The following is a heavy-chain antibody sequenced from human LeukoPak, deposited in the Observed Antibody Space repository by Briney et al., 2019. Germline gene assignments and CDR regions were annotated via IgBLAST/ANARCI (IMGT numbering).Heavy chain of an antibody. CDR2: IYYSGST. J-gene: IGHJ4*02. Sequence: PSQTLSLTRTVSGGSISSGGYYWSWIRQHPGKGLEWIGYIYYSGSTYYNPSLKSRVTISVDTSKNQFSLKLSSVTAADTAVYYCARCRAGYGGNYFDYWGQGTLVTVSS. V-gene: IGHV4-31*03. CDR3: ARCRAGYGGNYFDY. CDR1: GGSISSGGYY. D-gene: IGHD4-23*01.